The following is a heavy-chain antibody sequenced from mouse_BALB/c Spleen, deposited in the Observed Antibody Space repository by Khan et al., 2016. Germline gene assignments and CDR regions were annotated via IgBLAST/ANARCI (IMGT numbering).Heavy chain of an antibody. J-gene: IGHJ2*01. CDR1: GFTFSGFW. V-gene: IGHV11-2*02. CDR3: MRYGGYYFDY. Sequence: VQLLETGGGLVQPGGSRGLSCEGTGFTFSGFWMSWVRQTPGKSLEWIGDINADGSAINYAPSLKDRFTISRDNDRNALYLRMSNVRSEYSAWYFYMRYGGYYFDYWGQGTTLTVSA. D-gene: IGHD1-1*02. CDR2: INADGSAI.